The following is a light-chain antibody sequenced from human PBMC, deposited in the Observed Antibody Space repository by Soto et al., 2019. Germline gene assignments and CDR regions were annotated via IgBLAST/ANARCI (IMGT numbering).Light chain of an antibody. V-gene: IGKV1-39*01. J-gene: IGKJ5*01. Sequence: DIQMTQSPSSLSVSMGDRVTFTCRASQRIGNYLNWYQQKSGNAPKLLIYAASSLQSGVPSRFSGSGSGTDFTLTISSLQPEDFATYYCQHSYTAPPSFGQGTRLEIK. CDR3: QHSYTAPPS. CDR1: QRIGNY. CDR2: AAS.